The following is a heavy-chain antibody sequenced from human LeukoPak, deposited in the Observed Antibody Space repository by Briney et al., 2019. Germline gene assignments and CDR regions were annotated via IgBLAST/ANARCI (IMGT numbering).Heavy chain of an antibody. V-gene: IGHV3-53*01. D-gene: IGHD1/OR15-1a*01. Sequence: GGSLRLSCAASGFTVSSNYMSWVRQAPGKGLGWVSVIYSGGSTYYADSVKGRFTISRDNSKNTLYLQMNNLRAEDTAVYYCARVNNYYYGMDVWGQGTTVTVSS. J-gene: IGHJ6*02. CDR3: ARVNNYYYGMDV. CDR1: GFTVSSNY. CDR2: IYSGGST.